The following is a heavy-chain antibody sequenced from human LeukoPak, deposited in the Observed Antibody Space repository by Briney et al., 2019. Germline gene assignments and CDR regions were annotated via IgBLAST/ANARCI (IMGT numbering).Heavy chain of an antibody. J-gene: IGHJ3*02. CDR2: ISGSGGST. Sequence: GGSLRLSCAASGFTFSNYALSWVRQAPGKGLEWVSDISGSGGSTYYADSVKGRFTISRDNAKNSLYLQMNSLRAEDTALYYCARGRTGTAYDAFDIWGQGTMVTVSS. V-gene: IGHV3-23*01. CDR3: ARGRTGTAYDAFDI. D-gene: IGHD1-1*01. CDR1: GFTFSNYA.